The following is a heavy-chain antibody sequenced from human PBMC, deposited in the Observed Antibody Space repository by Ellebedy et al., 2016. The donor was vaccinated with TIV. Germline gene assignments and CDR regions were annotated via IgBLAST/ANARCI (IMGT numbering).Heavy chain of an antibody. CDR1: GYTFSSYD. J-gene: IGHJ6*02. Sequence: AASVKVSCKASGYTFSSYDVTWVRQATGQGLEGMGWMNPNSGNTGYAQKFQGRVSMTRNTSMSTAYMELSSLTSEDTAVYYCARGRGILPTPPYYYYYGMDVWGQGTTVIVSS. D-gene: IGHD1-14*01. CDR3: ARGRGILPTPPYYYYYGMDV. CDR2: MNPNSGNT. V-gene: IGHV1-8*01.